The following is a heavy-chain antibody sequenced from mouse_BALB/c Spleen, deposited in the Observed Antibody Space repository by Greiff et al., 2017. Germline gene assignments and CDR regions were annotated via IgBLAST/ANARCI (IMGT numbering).Heavy chain of an antibody. J-gene: IGHJ1*01. D-gene: IGHD2-1*01. Sequence: VMLVESGPGLVAPSQSLSITCTVSGFSLTSYGVHWVRQPPGKGLEWLGVIWAGGSTNYNSALMSRLSISKDNSKSQVFLKMNSLQTDDTAMYYCASYYGNYAWYFDVWGAGTTVTVSS. CDR1: GFSLTSYG. V-gene: IGHV2-9*02. CDR2: IWAGGST. CDR3: ASYYGNYAWYFDV.